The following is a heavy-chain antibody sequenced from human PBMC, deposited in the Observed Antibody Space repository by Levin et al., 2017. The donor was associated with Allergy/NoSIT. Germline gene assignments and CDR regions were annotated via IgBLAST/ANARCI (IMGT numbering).Heavy chain of an antibody. CDR1: GLTFSDSA. V-gene: IGHV3-73*01. CDR3: TSLDILVVPSAMALDY. J-gene: IGHJ4*02. CDR2: IRSKPNSYAT. Sequence: GESLKISCAASGLTFSDSAIHWVRQASGKGLEWVGRIRSKPNSYATAYAASVKGRFTISRDDSKNTAYLQMNSLKTEDTAVYYCTSLDILVVPSAMALDYWGQGTLVTVSS. D-gene: IGHD2-2*01.